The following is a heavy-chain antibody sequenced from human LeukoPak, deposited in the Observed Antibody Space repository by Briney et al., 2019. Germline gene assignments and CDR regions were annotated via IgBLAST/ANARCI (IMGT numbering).Heavy chain of an antibody. CDR2: FDPEDGET. Sequence: ASVKVSRKVSGYTLTELSMHWVRQAPGKGLEWMGGFDPEDGETIYAQKFQGRVTMTEDTSTDTAYMELSSLRSEDTAVYYCATAEDIVVAPDYWGQGTLVTVSS. CDR1: GYTLTELS. V-gene: IGHV1-24*01. CDR3: ATAEDIVVAPDY. D-gene: IGHD2-15*01. J-gene: IGHJ4*02.